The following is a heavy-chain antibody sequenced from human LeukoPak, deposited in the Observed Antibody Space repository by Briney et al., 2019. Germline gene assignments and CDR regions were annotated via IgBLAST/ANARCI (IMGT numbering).Heavy chain of an antibody. CDR1: GFTFSSYW. J-gene: IGHJ4*02. V-gene: IGHV3-7*01. CDR3: ASGVVVAATNY. CDR2: IKQDGSEK. Sequence: GGSLRLSCAASGFTFSSYWMSWVRQAPGKGLEWVTNIKQDGSEKYYVDSVKGRFTISRDNAKNSPYLQMNSLRAEDTAVYYCASGVVVAATNYWGQGTLVTVSS. D-gene: IGHD2-15*01.